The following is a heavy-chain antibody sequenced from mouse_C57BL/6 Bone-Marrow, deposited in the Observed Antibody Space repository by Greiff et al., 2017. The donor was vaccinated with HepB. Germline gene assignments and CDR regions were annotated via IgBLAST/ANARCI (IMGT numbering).Heavy chain of an antibody. CDR3: ARHHPGVDY. Sequence: EVQGVESGGGLVKPGGSLKLSCAASGFTFSSYTMSWVRQTPEKRLEWVATISGGGGNTYYPDSVKGRFTISRDNAKITLYMQMSSLRSEDTAVYYCARHHPGVDYWGQGTTLTVSS. D-gene: IGHD4-1*01. J-gene: IGHJ2*01. CDR1: GFTFSSYT. V-gene: IGHV5-9*04. CDR2: ISGGGGNT.